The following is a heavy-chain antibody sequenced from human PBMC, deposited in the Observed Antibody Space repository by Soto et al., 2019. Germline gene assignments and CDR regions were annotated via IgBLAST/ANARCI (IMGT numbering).Heavy chain of an antibody. CDR2: ISGSGGST. V-gene: IGHV3-23*01. J-gene: IGHJ6*02. D-gene: IGHD2-2*01. CDR1: GFTFSSYA. Sequence: GGSLRLSCAASGFTFSSYAMSWVRQAPGKGLEWVSAISGSGGSTYYADSVKGRFTISRDNSKNTLYLQMNSLRAEDTAVYYCAKTKLDCSSTSCYGDYYYYYGMDVWGQGTTVTVSS. CDR3: AKTKLDCSSTSCYGDYYYYYGMDV.